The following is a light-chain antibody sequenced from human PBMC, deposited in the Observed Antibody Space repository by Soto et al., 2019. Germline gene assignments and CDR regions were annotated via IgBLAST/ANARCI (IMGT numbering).Light chain of an antibody. CDR1: QSISTW. V-gene: IGKV1-5*03. CDR3: QQYGSSGT. CDR2: KAS. J-gene: IGKJ1*01. Sequence: DIQVTQSPSTLSASVIDIGTITFLGSQSISTWLAWYQQRPGNAHKLLIYKASSLESGVPSRFSGSGSGTEFTLTISRQANEDFAVYYCQQYGSSGTFGQGTKVDIK.